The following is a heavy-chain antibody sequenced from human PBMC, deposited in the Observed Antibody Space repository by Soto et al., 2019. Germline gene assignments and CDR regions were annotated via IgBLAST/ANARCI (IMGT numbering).Heavy chain of an antibody. J-gene: IGHJ5*02. CDR2: ISAYNGNT. D-gene: IGHD2-15*01. V-gene: IGHV1-18*01. CDR3: ARDQEYCSGGSCYVLYVPWFDP. CDR1: GYTLTSYG. Sequence: ASVKVSCKASGYTLTSYGISWVRQAPGQGLEWMGWISAYNGNTNYAQKLQGRVTMTTDTSTSTAYMELRSLRSDDTAVYYCARDQEYCSGGSCYVLYVPWFDPWGQGTLVTVSS.